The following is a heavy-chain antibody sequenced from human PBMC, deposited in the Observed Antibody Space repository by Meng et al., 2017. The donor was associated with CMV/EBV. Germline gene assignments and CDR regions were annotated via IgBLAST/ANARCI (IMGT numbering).Heavy chain of an antibody. D-gene: IGHD2-2*01. V-gene: IGHV3-30*02. CDR3: AKGSRRNIVVVPAPPEYFQH. CDR1: GFTFSSYG. CDR2: IRYDGSNK. J-gene: IGHJ1*01. Sequence: GGSLRLSCAASGFTFSSYGMHWVRQAPGKGLEWVAFIRYDGSNKYYADSVKGRFTISRDNSKNTLYLQMNSLRAEDTAVYYCAKGSRRNIVVVPAPPEYFQHWGQGTLVTVSS.